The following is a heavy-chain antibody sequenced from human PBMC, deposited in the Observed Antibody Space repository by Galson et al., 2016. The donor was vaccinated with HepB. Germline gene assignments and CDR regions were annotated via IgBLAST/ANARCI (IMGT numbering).Heavy chain of an antibody. D-gene: IGHD6-25*01. CDR2: IDPSDSYT. V-gene: IGHV5-10-1*01. CDR1: GYSLTNYW. CDR3: ARHRLPSGRPQDAADI. Sequence: QSGAEVKKPGESLRISCKGSGYSLTNYWIAWVRQMPGKGLEWMGRIDPSDSYTNYSPSFQGHVTISADKSINTVYLQWSSLQASDSAMYYCARHRLPSGRPQDAADIWGQGSMVTVSS. J-gene: IGHJ3*02.